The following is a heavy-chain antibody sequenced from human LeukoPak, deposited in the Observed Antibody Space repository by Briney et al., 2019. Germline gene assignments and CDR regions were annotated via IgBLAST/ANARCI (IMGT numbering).Heavy chain of an antibody. J-gene: IGHJ4*02. CDR3: VKEVVATIPPL. Sequence: GGSLRPSCAASGFILSNSAMTWVRQAPGKGLQWVSGIDTKGTRTYYADSVKGRFSISRDNSKNTLFLQMNSLRVEDTAVYYCVKEVVATIPPLWGQGTLVTVSS. CDR2: IDTKGTRT. CDR1: GFILSNSA. D-gene: IGHD5-12*01. V-gene: IGHV3-23*01.